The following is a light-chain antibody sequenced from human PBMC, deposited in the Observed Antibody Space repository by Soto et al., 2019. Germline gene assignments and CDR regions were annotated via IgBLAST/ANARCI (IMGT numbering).Light chain of an antibody. J-gene: IGKJ2*03. V-gene: IGKV1-39*01. CDR1: QSISTN. CDR3: QQSYITLYS. Sequence: DIQMTQSPSPLSASVGDRVTITCRASQSISTNLSWYQKKPGKAPKLLISGASSLQSGVPSRFSGSGSGTDFSLTISSLQPEDFAIYFCQQSYITLYSFGQGTNLEIK. CDR2: GAS.